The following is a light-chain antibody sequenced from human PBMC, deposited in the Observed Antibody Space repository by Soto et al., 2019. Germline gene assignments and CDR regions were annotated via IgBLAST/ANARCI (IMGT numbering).Light chain of an antibody. Sequence: EIVLTQSPGTLSLSPGERATLSCRASQSVSNNYLAWYQQKPGQAPRLLIYGASTRATGIQARFSGSGSGTEFTLTISSLQSEDFATYFCKQYGGSPVTFGQGTRLEIK. CDR1: QSVSNNY. J-gene: IGKJ5*01. CDR3: KQYGGSPVT. V-gene: IGKV3-20*01. CDR2: GAS.